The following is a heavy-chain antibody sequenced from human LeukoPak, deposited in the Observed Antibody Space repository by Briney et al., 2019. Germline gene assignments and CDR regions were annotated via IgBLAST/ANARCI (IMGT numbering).Heavy chain of an antibody. CDR1: GGSISSGDYY. CDR3: ARGPDGTYYYGSGSYYTPGGFDY. D-gene: IGHD3-10*01. CDR2: IYYSGST. Sequence: PSETLSLTCTVSGGSISSGDYYWSWIRQPPGKGLEWIGYIYYSGSTYYNPSLKSRVTISVDRSKNQFSLKLSSVTAADTAVYYCARGPDGTYYYGSGSYYTPGGFDYWGQGTLVTVSS. V-gene: IGHV4-30-4*01. J-gene: IGHJ4*02.